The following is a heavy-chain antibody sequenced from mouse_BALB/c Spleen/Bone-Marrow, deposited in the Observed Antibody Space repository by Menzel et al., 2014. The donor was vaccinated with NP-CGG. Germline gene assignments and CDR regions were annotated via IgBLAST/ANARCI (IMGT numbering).Heavy chain of an antibody. D-gene: IGHD1-1*01. CDR1: GFTFSSYG. Sequence: EVKVVESGGGLVQPGGSLKLSCAASGFTFSSYGMSWVRQTPDKRLELVATINSNGGSTYYPDSVKGRFTISRDNAKNTLYLQMSSLKSEDTAMYYCARDYYGSSYAMDYWGQGTSVTVSP. J-gene: IGHJ4*01. CDR2: INSNGGST. V-gene: IGHV5-6-3*01. CDR3: ARDYYGSSYAMDY.